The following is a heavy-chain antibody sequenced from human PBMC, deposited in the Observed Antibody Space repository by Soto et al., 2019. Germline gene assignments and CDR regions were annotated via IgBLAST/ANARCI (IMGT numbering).Heavy chain of an antibody. Sequence: GGSLRLSCAASGVTFDDYAMHWVRQAPGKGLEWVSGISWNSGSIGYADSVKGRFTISRDNAKNSLYLQMNSLRAEDTALYYCAKDMVRGVIITGFDYWGQGTLVTVS. CDR3: AKDMVRGVIITGFDY. CDR1: GVTFDDYA. V-gene: IGHV3-9*01. D-gene: IGHD3-10*01. CDR2: ISWNSGSI. J-gene: IGHJ4*02.